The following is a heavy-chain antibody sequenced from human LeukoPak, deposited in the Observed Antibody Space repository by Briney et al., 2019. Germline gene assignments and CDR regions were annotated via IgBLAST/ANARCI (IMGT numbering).Heavy chain of an antibody. CDR2: IYTSGST. CDR1: GGSISSYY. J-gene: IGHJ4*02. V-gene: IGHV4-4*07. D-gene: IGHD6-13*01. CDR3: AREHEPIAAAPIDY. Sequence: SETLSLTCTVSGGSISSYYWSWIRQPAGKGLEWIGRIYTSGSTNYNPSLKSRVTMSVDTSKNQFSLKLSSVTAADTAVYYCAREHEPIAAAPIDYWGQGTLVTVSS.